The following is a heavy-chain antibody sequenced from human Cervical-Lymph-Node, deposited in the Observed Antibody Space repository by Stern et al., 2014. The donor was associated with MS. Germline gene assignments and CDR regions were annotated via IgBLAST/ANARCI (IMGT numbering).Heavy chain of an antibody. CDR1: GFTFTSYA. V-gene: IGHV3-30-3*01. CDR2: ISYDGTKK. CDR3: AREGQEMTYGAFDV. Sequence: VQLVESGGDVVQPGGSLRLSCAASGFTFTSYAMHWVRQAPGKGLEWVAFISYDGTKKHYADSVKGRFTISRDNSKNTLYLQMDSLRAEDTAVYYCAREGQEMTYGAFDVWGQGTMVTVSS. J-gene: IGHJ3*01. D-gene: IGHD5-24*01.